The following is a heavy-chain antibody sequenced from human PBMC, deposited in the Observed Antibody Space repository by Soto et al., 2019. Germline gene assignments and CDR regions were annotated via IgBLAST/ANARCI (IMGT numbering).Heavy chain of an antibody. J-gene: IGHJ4*02. D-gene: IGHD3-22*01. CDR1: GGSFSGYY. CDR2: INHSGST. CDR3: ARGFSIWQYYYDSSGYYYPSWLDY. Sequence: QVQLQQWGAGLLKPSETLSLTCAVYGGSFSGYYWSWIRQPPGKGLEWIGEINHSGSTNYNPSLKRRVTISVDTSKNQFSLKLSSVTAADTAVYYCARGFSIWQYYYDSSGYYYPSWLDYWGQGTLVTVSS. V-gene: IGHV4-34*01.